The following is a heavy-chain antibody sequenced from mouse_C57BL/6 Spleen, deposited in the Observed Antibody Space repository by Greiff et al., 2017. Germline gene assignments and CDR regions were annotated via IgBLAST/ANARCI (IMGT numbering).Heavy chain of an antibody. J-gene: IGHJ4*01. D-gene: IGHD1-3*01. CDR1: GYTFTNYC. CDR2: INPSSGDT. CDR3: ARVYYAMDY. Sequence: VQLQQSGPVLAKPGASVKLSCKASGYTFTNYCMNWVKQRPGQGLEWIGDINPSSGDTKYNQKFKDKATWTADKSSSTASMQLSSLTYEDSAVYNLARVYYAMDYWGQGTSVTVSS. V-gene: IGHV1-7*01.